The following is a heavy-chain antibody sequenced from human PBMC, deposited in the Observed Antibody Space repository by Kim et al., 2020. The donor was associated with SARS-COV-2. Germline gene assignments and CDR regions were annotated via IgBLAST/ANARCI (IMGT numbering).Heavy chain of an antibody. CDR3: ARDRPRIVGATAFDY. Sequence: DAVKGRFTISRDNAKNSLYLQMNSLRAEDTAVYYCARDRPRIVGATAFDYWGQGTLVTVSS. V-gene: IGHV3-21*01. J-gene: IGHJ4*02. D-gene: IGHD1-26*01.